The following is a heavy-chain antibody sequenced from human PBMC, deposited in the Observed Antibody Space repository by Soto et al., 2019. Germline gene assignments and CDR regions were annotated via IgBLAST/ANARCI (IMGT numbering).Heavy chain of an antibody. D-gene: IGHD6-13*01. V-gene: IGHV3-23*01. CDR1: EFTFSSNA. CDR3: AKDFTAYLSSWFHF. CDR2: ITGSGSTT. J-gene: IGHJ5*01. Sequence: EVQLLESGGGLVQPGGSLRLSCAASEFTFSSNAMHWVRQAPGKGLEWVSGITGSGSTTFYADSVKGRFTISRDNSKNTLYLHMNSLRADDTAIYYCAKDFTAYLSSWFHFWGQGTLVTVSS.